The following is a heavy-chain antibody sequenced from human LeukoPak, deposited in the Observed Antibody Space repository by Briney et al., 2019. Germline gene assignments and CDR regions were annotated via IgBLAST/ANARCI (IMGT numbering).Heavy chain of an antibody. CDR2: ISYDGSNK. V-gene: IGHV3-30*18. D-gene: IGHD3-16*01. CDR3: AKEQGNSRWGWAARDYFDY. J-gene: IGHJ4*02. CDR1: GFTFSSYG. Sequence: GGSLRLSCAASGFTFSSYGMHWVRQAPGKGLEWVAVISYDGSNKYYADSVKGRFTISRDNSKNTLYLQMNSLRAEDTAVYHCAKEQGNSRWGWAARDYFDYWGQGTLVTVSS.